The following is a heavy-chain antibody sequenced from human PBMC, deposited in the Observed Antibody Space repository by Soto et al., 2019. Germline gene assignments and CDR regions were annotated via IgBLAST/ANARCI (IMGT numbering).Heavy chain of an antibody. CDR2: MNPNSGNT. V-gene: IGHV1-8*01. CDR3: ARGLPRLSGYSYGYYYYGMDV. D-gene: IGHD5-18*01. J-gene: IGHJ6*02. CDR1: GYTFTSYD. Sequence: GASGKVSCKASGYTFTSYDINCVRQATGQGLEWMGWMNPNSGNTGYAQKFQGRVTMTRNTSISTAYMELSSLRSEDTAVYYCARGLPRLSGYSYGYYYYGMDVWGQGTTVTVSS.